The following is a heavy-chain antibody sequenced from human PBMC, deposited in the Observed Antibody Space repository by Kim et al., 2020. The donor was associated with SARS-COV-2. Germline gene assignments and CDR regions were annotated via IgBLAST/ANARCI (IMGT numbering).Heavy chain of an antibody. Sequence: ASVKVSCKASGYTFTSYYMHWVRQAPGQGLEWMGIINPSGGSTSYAQKFQGRVTMTRDTSTSTVYMELSSLRSEDTAVYYCARDLNFWSGYYDFPRDYGMDVWGQGTTVTVSS. D-gene: IGHD3-3*01. V-gene: IGHV1-46*01. CDR2: INPSGGST. J-gene: IGHJ6*02. CDR3: ARDLNFWSGYYDFPRDYGMDV. CDR1: GYTFTSYY.